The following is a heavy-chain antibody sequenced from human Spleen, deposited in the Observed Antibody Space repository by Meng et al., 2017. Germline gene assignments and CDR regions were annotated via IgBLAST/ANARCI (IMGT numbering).Heavy chain of an antibody. V-gene: IGHV1-24*01. CDR3: ATADYKVYATLLYAEHFQH. CDR2: FDPEDGET. D-gene: IGHD2-8*01. CDR1: GYTLTELS. Sequence: ASVKVSCKVSGYTLTELSMHWVRQAPGKGLEWRGGFDPEDGETIYAQKFQGRVTMTEDTSTDTAYMELSSLRSEDKAVYYCATADYKVYATLLYAEHFQHWGQGTLVTVSS. J-gene: IGHJ1*01.